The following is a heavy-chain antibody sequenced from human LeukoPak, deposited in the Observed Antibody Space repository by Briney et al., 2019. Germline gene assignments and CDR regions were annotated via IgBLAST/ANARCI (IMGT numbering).Heavy chain of an antibody. CDR3: ARPDANDAFDM. Sequence: PSQTLSLTCTVSGDSISSGGYYWSWIRQHPGKGLEWIGYIYYSGSTYYNPSLKSRVTISVDTSKNQFSLKLSSVTAADTAVYDCARPDANDAFDMWGEGTMVTVSS. CDR2: IYYSGST. J-gene: IGHJ3*02. V-gene: IGHV4-31*03. CDR1: GDSISSGGYY.